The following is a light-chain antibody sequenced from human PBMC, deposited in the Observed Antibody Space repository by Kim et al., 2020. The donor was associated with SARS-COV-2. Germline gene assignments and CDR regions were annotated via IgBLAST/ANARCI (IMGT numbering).Light chain of an antibody. V-gene: IGKV3-20*01. CDR2: GAS. Sequence: WSPGERATLSCRASQSVSRDYIAGYQQKPGQAPRVLIYGASSRATGIPDRFSGSGSGTDFTLTISRLEPEDLAVYYCQQDGSSPYTFGQGTKLEIK. CDR3: QQDGSSPYT. CDR1: QSVSRDY. J-gene: IGKJ2*01.